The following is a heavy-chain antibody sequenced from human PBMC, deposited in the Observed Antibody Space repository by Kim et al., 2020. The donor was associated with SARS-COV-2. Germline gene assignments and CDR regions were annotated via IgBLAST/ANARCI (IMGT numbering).Heavy chain of an antibody. CDR3: ARHLPDYSSSRIDY. V-gene: IGHV5-51*01. D-gene: IGHD6-6*01. Sequence: SPSFQGRVTISADKSISTAYLQWSSLKASDTAMYYCARHLPDYSSSRIDYWGQGTLVTVSS. J-gene: IGHJ4*02.